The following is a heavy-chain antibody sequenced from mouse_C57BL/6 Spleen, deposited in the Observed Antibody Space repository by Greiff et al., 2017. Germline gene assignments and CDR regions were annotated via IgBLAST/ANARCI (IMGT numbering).Heavy chain of an antibody. CDR3: TRHGSHRYWYFDV. J-gene: IGHJ1*03. Sequence: EVKVEESGGGLVQPGGSMKLSCAASGFTFSDAWMDWVRQSPEKGLEWVAAIRNKANNHATYYAESVKGRFTISRDDSKSSVYLQMNSLRAEDTGIYYCTRHGSHRYWYFDVWGTGTTVTVSS. V-gene: IGHV6-6*01. CDR2: IRNKANNHAT. CDR1: GFTFSDAW. D-gene: IGHD1-1*01.